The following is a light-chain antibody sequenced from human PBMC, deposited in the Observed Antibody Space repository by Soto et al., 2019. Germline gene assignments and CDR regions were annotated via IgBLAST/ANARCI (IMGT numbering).Light chain of an antibody. CDR1: SSNIGAGFE. Sequence: QSVLTQPPSVSRAPGQRVTISCTGSSSNIGAGFEVHWYQQFPGKAPKLLISRNTNRPSGVPDRFSGSRSGTSASLAITGLQAADEADYYCQSFDSSLSSLVFGGGTQLTVL. J-gene: IGLJ2*01. V-gene: IGLV1-40*01. CDR2: RNT. CDR3: QSFDSSLSSLV.